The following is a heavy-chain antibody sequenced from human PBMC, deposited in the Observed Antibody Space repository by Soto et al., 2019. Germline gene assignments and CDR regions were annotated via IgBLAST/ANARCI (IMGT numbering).Heavy chain of an antibody. D-gene: IGHD2-21*01. CDR1: GFTFTSSA. J-gene: IGHJ5*02. CDR2: IVVGSGNT. Sequence: SVKVSCKASGFTFTSSAVQWVRQARGQRLEWIGWIVVGSGNTNYAQKFQERVTITRDMSTSTAYMELNSLRSADTAVYYCARLRIATNNYKWFDPWGQGTLVTVSS. CDR3: ARLRIATNNYKWFDP. V-gene: IGHV1-58*01.